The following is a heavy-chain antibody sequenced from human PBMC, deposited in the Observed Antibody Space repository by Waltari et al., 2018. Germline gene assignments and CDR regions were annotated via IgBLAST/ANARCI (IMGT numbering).Heavy chain of an antibody. Sequence: QITLKESGPTLVKPTQTLTLTCTFSGFSLSTSGVGVGWIRQPPGKAREWLALIYWNDDKRYSPSLKSRLTITKDTSKNQVVLTMTNMDPVDTATYYCAHTAGYCSSTSCYWYYGMDVWGQGTTVTVSS. CDR1: GFSLSTSGVG. J-gene: IGHJ6*02. CDR2: IYWNDDK. CDR3: AHTAGYCSSTSCYWYYGMDV. V-gene: IGHV2-5*01. D-gene: IGHD2-2*01.